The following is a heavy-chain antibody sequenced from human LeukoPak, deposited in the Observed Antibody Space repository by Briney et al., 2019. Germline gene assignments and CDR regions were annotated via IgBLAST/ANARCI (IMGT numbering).Heavy chain of an antibody. V-gene: IGHV3-21*01. CDR3: ARGQAGGYDY. Sequence: GGSLRLTCAAYGFTFSSYSMNWVRQAPGKGLEWVSSISSSSSYIYYADSVKGRFTISRDNAKNSLYLQMNSLRAEDTAVYYCARGQAGGYDYWGQGTLVTVSS. CDR2: ISSSSSYI. J-gene: IGHJ4*02. D-gene: IGHD3-10*01. CDR1: GFTFSSYS.